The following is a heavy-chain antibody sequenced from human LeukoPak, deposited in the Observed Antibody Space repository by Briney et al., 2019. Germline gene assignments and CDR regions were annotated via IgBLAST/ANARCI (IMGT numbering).Heavy chain of an antibody. CDR3: ARGRRYSSSWHKVGYYLDY. Sequence: SETLSLTCAVYGGSFSGYYWSWIRQPPGKGLEWIGEINHSGSTNYNPSLKSRVTISVDTSKNQFSLKLSSVTAADTAVYYCARGRRYSSSWHKVGYYLDYWGQGTLVTVSS. J-gene: IGHJ4*02. V-gene: IGHV4-34*01. CDR1: GGSFSGYY. CDR2: INHSGST. D-gene: IGHD6-13*01.